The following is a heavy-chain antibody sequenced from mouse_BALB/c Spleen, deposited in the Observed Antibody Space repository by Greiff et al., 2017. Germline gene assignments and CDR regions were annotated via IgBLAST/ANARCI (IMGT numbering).Heavy chain of an antibody. D-gene: IGHD1-1*01. CDR3: ASAGYGSYFGY. CDR1: GFNIKDTY. J-gene: IGHJ2*01. Sequence: EVQLQQSGAELVKPGASVKLSCTASGFNIKDTYMHWVKQRPEQGLEWIGRIDPANGNTKYDPKFQGKATITADTSSNTAYLQLSSLTSEDTAVYYCASAGYGSYFGYWGQGTTLTVSS. CDR2: IDPANGNT. V-gene: IGHV14-3*02.